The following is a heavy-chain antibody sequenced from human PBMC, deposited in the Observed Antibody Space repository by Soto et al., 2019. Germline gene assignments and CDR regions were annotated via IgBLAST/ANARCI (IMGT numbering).Heavy chain of an antibody. V-gene: IGHV3-11*01. CDR3: ARDNLPYASFFDP. Sequence: GGSLRLSCVASGFTFSDYYMSWIRQAPGKGLEWVSYISSSGGTIYYADSVKGRFTISRDNAKNSLYLQMNSLRVEDTAVYYSARDNLPYASFFDPWGQGTLVTVSS. CDR2: ISSSGGTI. D-gene: IGHD2-2*01. CDR1: GFTFSDYY. J-gene: IGHJ5*02.